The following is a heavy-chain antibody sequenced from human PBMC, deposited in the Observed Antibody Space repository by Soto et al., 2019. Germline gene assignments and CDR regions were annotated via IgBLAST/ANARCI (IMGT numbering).Heavy chain of an antibody. V-gene: IGHV4-4*02. CDR1: GVSISSGKW. J-gene: IGHJ4*02. CDR2: IFHTGNT. Sequence: SETLSLTCTISGVSISSGKWWSWVRQPPGEGLEWIGEIFHTGNTDYKPSLKSRVSILVDKSKDQFSLNLDSVTAADTAVYYCARNLFDSRGYPPEVWGQGILVTVSS. D-gene: IGHD3-22*01. CDR3: ARNLFDSRGYPPEV.